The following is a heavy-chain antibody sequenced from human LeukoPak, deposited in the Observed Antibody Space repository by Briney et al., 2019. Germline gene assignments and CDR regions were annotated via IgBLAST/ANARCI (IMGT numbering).Heavy chain of an antibody. D-gene: IGHD2-2*01. CDR1: GGSISSYY. CDR3: ARREDYCSSTSCPDLPFDY. CDR2: IYYSGST. V-gene: IGHV4-59*01. Sequence: SETLSLTCTVSGGSISSYYWSWIRQPPGKGLEWIGYIYYSGSTNYNPSLKSRVTISVDTSKNQFSLKLSSVTAADTAVYYCARREDYCSSTSCPDLPFDYWGQGTLVTVSS. J-gene: IGHJ4*02.